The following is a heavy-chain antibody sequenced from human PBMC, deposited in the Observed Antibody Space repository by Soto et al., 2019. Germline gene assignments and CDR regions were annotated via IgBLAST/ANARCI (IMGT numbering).Heavy chain of an antibody. CDR3: ARGHVAGNWFDP. CDR2: INHSGST. Sequence: QVQLQQWGAGLLKPSETLSLTCAVYGGSFSGYYWSWIRQPPGKGLEWIGEINHSGSTNYNPSLKSQVTISVDTSKNQFSLKLSSVTAADTAVYYCARGHVAGNWFDPWGQGTLVTVSS. V-gene: IGHV4-34*01. D-gene: IGHD6-19*01. CDR1: GGSFSGYY. J-gene: IGHJ5*02.